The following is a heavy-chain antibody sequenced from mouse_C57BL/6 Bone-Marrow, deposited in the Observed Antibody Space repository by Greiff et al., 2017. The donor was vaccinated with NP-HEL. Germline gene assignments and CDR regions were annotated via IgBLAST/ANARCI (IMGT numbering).Heavy chain of an antibody. V-gene: IGHV1-19*01. CDR1: GYTFTDYY. CDR2: INPYNGGT. J-gene: IGHJ4*01. D-gene: IGHD2-5*01. Sequence: VQLQQSGPVLVKPGASVKMSCKASGYTFTDYYMNWVKQSHGKGLEWIGVINPYNGGTSYNQKFKGKATLTVDKSSSTAYMELNRLPSEDSAGLCSASDSNYVDFDAMDLWGQGTSVSGSS. CDR3: ASDSNYVDFDAMDL.